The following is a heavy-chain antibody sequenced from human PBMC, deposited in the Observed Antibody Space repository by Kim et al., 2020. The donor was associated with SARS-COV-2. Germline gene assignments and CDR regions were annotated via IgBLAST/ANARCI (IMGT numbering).Heavy chain of an antibody. CDR3: ARDQQQRTSYYDFWSGWFDAFDI. V-gene: IGHV3-33*01. CDR1: GFTFSSYG. Sequence: GGSLRLSCAASGFTFSSYGMHWVRQAPGKGLEWVAVIWYDGSNKYYADSVKGRFTISRDNSKNTLYLQMNSLRAEDTAVYYCARDQQQRTSYYDFWSGWFDAFDIWGQGTMVTVSS. D-gene: IGHD3-3*01. CDR2: IWYDGSNK. J-gene: IGHJ3*02.